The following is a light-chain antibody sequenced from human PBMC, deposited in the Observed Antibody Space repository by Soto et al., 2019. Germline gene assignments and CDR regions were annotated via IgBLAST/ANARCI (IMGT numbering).Light chain of an antibody. CDR3: VSYTTSASYV. Sequence: QSVLTQPASVSGSPGQSITISCTGTSCDVGNYIFVFWYRQHPGKAPKLMIYDINNRPSGVSNRFSGSKSGNTDSLTISGLQAEDEAAYYCVSYTTSASYVFGTGTQLTVL. CDR2: DIN. J-gene: IGLJ1*01. CDR1: SCDVGNYIF. V-gene: IGLV2-14*01.